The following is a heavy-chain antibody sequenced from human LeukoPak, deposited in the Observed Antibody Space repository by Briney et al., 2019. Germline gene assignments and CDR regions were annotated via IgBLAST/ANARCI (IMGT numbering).Heavy chain of an antibody. D-gene: IGHD3-10*01. CDR1: GGTFSNYA. J-gene: IGHJ6*03. CDR3: ARGQYDYGSGRYDYYSYYMDV. CDR2: IIPIFGTT. V-gene: IGHV1-69*13. Sequence: ASVKVSCKASGGTFSNYAVSWVRQAPGQGLEWMGGIIPIFGTTNYAQKLQGRVTIIADESTSTAYMELSSLRSEDTAVYYCARGQYDYGSGRYDYYSYYMDVWGKGTTVTISS.